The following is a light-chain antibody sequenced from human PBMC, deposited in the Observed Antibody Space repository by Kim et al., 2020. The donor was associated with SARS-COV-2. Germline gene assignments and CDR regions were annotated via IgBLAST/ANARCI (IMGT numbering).Light chain of an antibody. Sequence: VSPGGRATLACRASQSVGSNVAWYQQKPGQAPRLLIYGASTRATGIPARFSGGGSGTEFTLTISSLQSEDFAVYYCQHYNNWPPYTFGQGTKLEI. CDR2: GAS. CDR3: QHYNNWPPYT. J-gene: IGKJ2*01. CDR1: QSVGSN. V-gene: IGKV3-15*01.